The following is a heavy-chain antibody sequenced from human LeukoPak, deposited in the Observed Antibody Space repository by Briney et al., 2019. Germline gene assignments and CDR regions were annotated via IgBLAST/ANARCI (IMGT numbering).Heavy chain of an antibody. CDR2: ISGSGNVI. Sequence: PGGSLRLSCAASGFTFSSYEMNWVRQAPGTGLEWVSYISGSGNVIYYADSVKGRFTISRDNAKNSLYLQMNSLRAEDTAVYYCARDWDTDYSYDHYMDVWGKGTTVTVSS. CDR1: GFTFSSYE. V-gene: IGHV3-48*03. CDR3: ARDWDTDYSYDHYMDV. J-gene: IGHJ6*03. D-gene: IGHD5-18*01.